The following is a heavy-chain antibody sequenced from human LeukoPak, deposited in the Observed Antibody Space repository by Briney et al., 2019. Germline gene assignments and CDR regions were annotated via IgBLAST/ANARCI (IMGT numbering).Heavy chain of an antibody. CDR2: INDSNDNT. Sequence: GGSLRLSCAASGFTFNTYAMTWVRQAPGKGLEWVSTINDSNDNTYSADSVKGRFTISRDNAKNTLYLQMNSLRAEDTAVYYCARGHTYDFDYWGQGTLVTVSS. J-gene: IGHJ4*02. D-gene: IGHD2-8*01. CDR3: ARGHTYDFDY. CDR1: GFTFNTYA. V-gene: IGHV3-23*01.